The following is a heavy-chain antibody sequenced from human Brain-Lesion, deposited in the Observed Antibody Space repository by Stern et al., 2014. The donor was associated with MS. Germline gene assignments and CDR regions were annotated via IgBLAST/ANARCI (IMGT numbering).Heavy chain of an antibody. J-gene: IGHJ4*02. CDR3: ARHDSVPRPSQLYSARDRGPGYFDY. V-gene: IGHV4-39*01. Sequence: MQLVESGPGLVKPSETLSLTCTVSSGSISSSTYYWAWIRQPPGKGLEWIGNIFYSGFTYYNPSLKSRVTISVDMSKNQFSLKLSSVTAADTAIYYCARHDSVPRPSQLYSARDRGPGYFDYWGQGTLVTVSS. CDR2: IFYSGFT. CDR1: SGSISSSTYY. D-gene: IGHD1-26*01.